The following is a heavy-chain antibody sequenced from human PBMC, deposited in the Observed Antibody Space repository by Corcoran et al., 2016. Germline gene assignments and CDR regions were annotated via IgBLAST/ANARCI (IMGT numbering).Heavy chain of an antibody. D-gene: IGHD3-10*01. CDR2: IYSGGST. CDR1: GFTVSSNS. Sequence: EVQLVESGGGLIQPGGSLRLSCAASGFTVSSNSMSWVRQAPGKGLEWVSVIYSGGSTYYADSVKGRFTTSRDNSKNTLYLQMNSLRAEDTAVYYCARCSPAYYGSGSYAFDIWGQGTMVTVSS. J-gene: IGHJ3*02. CDR3: ARCSPAYYGSGSYAFDI. V-gene: IGHV3-53*01.